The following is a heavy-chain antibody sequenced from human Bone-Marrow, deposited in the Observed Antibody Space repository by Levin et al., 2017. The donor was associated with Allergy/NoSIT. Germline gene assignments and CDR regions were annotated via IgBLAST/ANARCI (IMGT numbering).Heavy chain of an antibody. CDR2: ISGSGGST. CDR1: GFTFSSYA. CDR3: AKTDYYDSSGYYYDSRNVSGMDV. V-gene: IGHV3-23*01. Sequence: GGSLRLSCAASGFTFSSYAMSWVRQAPGKGLEWVSAISGSGGSTYYADSVKGRFTISRDNSKNTLYLQMNSLRAEDTAVYYCAKTDYYDSSGYYYDSRNVSGMDVWGQGTTVTVSS. J-gene: IGHJ6*02. D-gene: IGHD3-22*01.